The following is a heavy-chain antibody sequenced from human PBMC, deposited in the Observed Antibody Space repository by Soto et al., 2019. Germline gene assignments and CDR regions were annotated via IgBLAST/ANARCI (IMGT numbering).Heavy chain of an antibody. CDR1: GFTFNSYA. CDR2: ISGSGGTT. Sequence: EVQLLESGGGLVQPGGSLRLSCGGSGFTFNSYAITWVRQAPGKGLEWVSAISGSGGTTYYANSVKGRFTISRDQSKDTLYLQLNSVRAEDPAIYYCAKDPRYGSGTYPDSYLDYWGQGTLVTVSS. J-gene: IGHJ4*02. CDR3: AKDPRYGSGTYPDSYLDY. V-gene: IGHV3-23*01. D-gene: IGHD3-10*01.